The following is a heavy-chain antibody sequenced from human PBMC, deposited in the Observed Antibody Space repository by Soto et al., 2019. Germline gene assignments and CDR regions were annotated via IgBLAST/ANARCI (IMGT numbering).Heavy chain of an antibody. D-gene: IGHD2-8*01. CDR1: GYTYTDYA. CDR2: IKAGNGNT. CDR3: ARAAYCTSPICYPHGYNKDV. Sequence: QVQLVQSGAEVKKPGASVKVSCKAAGYTYTDYAIHWVRQAPGQRLEWMGWIKAGNGNTIYSQKFQGRITITRDTSASIAYVKLSTLTSEYTAVFYCARAAYCTSPICYPHGYNKDVWGKGTTVTVSS. J-gene: IGHJ6*03. V-gene: IGHV1-3*01.